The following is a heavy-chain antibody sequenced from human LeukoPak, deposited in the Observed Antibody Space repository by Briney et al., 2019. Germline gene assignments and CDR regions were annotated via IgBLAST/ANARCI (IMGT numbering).Heavy chain of an antibody. D-gene: IGHD3-22*01. Sequence: SETLSLTCAVYGGSFSGYYWSWIRQPPGKGLEWIGEINHSGSTNYNPSLKSRVTISVDTSKNQFSLKLSSVTAADTAVYYCARGLSSGYYRFPPRSWFDPWGQGTLVTVSS. V-gene: IGHV4-34*01. CDR2: INHSGST. CDR1: GGSFSGYY. J-gene: IGHJ5*02. CDR3: ARGLSSGYYRFPPRSWFDP.